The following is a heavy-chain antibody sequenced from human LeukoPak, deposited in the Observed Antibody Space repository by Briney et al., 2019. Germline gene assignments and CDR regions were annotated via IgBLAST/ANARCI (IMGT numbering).Heavy chain of an antibody. Sequence: SETLSLTCTVSGGSISSSSYYWGWIRQPPGKGLEWIGSIYYSGSTYYNPSLKSRVTISVDTSKNQFSLKLSSVTAADTAVYYCARHLTIFGVDYWGQGTLVTASS. V-gene: IGHV4-39*01. CDR1: GGSISSSSYY. D-gene: IGHD3-3*01. CDR3: ARHLTIFGVDY. CDR2: IYYSGST. J-gene: IGHJ4*02.